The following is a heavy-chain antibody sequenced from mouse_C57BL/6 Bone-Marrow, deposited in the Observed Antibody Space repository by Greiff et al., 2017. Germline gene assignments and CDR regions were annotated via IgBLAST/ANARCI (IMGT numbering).Heavy chain of an antibody. CDR3: ARIYYGNYERAMDY. J-gene: IGHJ4*01. CDR1: GFTFSDYG. D-gene: IGHD2-1*01. Sequence: EVKVVESGGGLVKPGGSLKLSCAASGFTFSDYGMHWVRQAPEKGLEWVAYISSGSSTIYYADTVKGRFTISSDNAKNTLFLQMTSLRSEDTAMYYCARIYYGNYERAMDYWGQGTSVTVSS. V-gene: IGHV5-17*01. CDR2: ISSGSSTI.